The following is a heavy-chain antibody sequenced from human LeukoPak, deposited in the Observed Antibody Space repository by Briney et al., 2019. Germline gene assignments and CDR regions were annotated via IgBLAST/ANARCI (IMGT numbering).Heavy chain of an antibody. CDR3: VRSEIPSRLDY. D-gene: IGHD2-2*01. CDR1: GFTFSSYW. V-gene: IGHV3-7*01. CDR2: IKQDGSEK. J-gene: IGHJ4*02. Sequence: PGGSLRLSCAASGFTFSSYWMSWVRQAPGKGLEWVANIKQDGSEKYYVGSVKGRFTISRDNAKNSLYLQMNSLRAEDTAVYYCVRSEIPSRLDYWGQGTLVTVSS.